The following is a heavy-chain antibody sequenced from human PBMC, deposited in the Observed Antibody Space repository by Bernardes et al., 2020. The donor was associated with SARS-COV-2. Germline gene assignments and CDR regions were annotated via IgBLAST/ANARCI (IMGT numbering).Heavy chain of an antibody. V-gene: IGHV1-2*04. J-gene: IGHJ5*02. CDR1: GYTFTGYY. D-gene: IGHD2-2*01. CDR3: ARGFLYCSSTSCYANWFDP. CDR2: INPNSGGT. Sequence: ASVKVSCKASGYTFTGYYMHWVRQAPGQGLEWMGWINPNSGGTNYAQKFQGWVTMTRDTSISTAYLERSRLRSDDTAVYYCARGFLYCSSTSCYANWFDPWGQGTLVTVSS.